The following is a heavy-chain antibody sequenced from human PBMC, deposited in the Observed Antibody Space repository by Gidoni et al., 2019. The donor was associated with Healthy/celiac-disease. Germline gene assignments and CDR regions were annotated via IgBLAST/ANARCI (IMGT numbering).Heavy chain of an antibody. D-gene: IGHD3-22*01. CDR1: GGPISSGSYY. CDR3: ATEYYYEGMDV. CDR2: IYTSGST. V-gene: IGHV4-61*02. Sequence: QVQLQESGPGLVKPSQTLSLTCTASGGPISSGSYYWSWIRQPAGKGLEWIGRIYTSGSTNYNPSLKSRVTISVDTSKNQFSLKLSSVTAADTAVYYCATEYYYEGMDVWGQGTTVTVSS. J-gene: IGHJ6*02.